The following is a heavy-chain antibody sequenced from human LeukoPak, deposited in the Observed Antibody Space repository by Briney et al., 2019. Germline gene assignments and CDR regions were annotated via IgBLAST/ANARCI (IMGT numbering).Heavy chain of an antibody. J-gene: IGHJ4*02. CDR2: ISYDGSNE. Sequence: PGGPLRLSCAASGFTSSNHTMHWVRQAPGKGLEWVAVISYDGSNEYYADSVKGRFIISRHISKNTLYLQMNSLRADDTAVNFCATNSGYDYLLPFDYWGQGTLVTVSS. D-gene: IGHD5-12*01. CDR3: ATNSGYDYLLPFDY. V-gene: IGHV3-30-3*01. CDR1: GFTSSNHT.